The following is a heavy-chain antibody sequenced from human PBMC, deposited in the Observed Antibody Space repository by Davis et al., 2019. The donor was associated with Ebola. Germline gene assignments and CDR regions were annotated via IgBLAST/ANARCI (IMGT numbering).Heavy chain of an antibody. V-gene: IGHV3-30*02. D-gene: IGHD1-26*01. Sequence: GESLKISCAASGFTFNIFDMHWVRQAPGRGLEWVAFVRSHGSDDHYADSVKGRFTISRDNAKNSLYLQMNSLRDEDTAVYYCARDGWELLWAAFDIWGQGTMVTVSS. CDR2: VRSHGSDD. CDR1: GFTFNIFD. CDR3: ARDGWELLWAAFDI. J-gene: IGHJ3*02.